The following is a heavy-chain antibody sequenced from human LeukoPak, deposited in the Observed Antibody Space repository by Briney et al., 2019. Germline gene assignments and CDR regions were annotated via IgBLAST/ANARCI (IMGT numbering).Heavy chain of an antibody. Sequence: GGSLRLSCVASGFNFRDFAMSWVRQAPGKGLEWVGFIRMNAYGGTTKYAPSVEGRFTISREDYQNIVYLQMNSLKTGDTAVYYCARANLGVEDWYFDLWGRGTLVTVSS. J-gene: IGHJ2*01. CDR1: GFNFRDFA. D-gene: IGHD2-2*01. V-gene: IGHV3-49*04. CDR2: IRMNAYGGTT. CDR3: ARANLGVEDWYFDL.